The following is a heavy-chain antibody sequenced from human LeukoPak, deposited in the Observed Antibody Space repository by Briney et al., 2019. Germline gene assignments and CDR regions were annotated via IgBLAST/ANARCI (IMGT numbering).Heavy chain of an antibody. Sequence: ASVKVSCKASGYTFTGYYMHWVRQAPGQGLEWMGWINPNSGGTNYAQKFQGRVTMTRDTFISTAYMELSRLRSDDTAVYYCARDNRRYDYVWGSYLDYWGQGTLVTVSS. V-gene: IGHV1-2*02. CDR2: INPNSGGT. J-gene: IGHJ4*02. CDR1: GYTFTGYY. D-gene: IGHD3-16*02. CDR3: ARDNRRYDYVWGSYLDY.